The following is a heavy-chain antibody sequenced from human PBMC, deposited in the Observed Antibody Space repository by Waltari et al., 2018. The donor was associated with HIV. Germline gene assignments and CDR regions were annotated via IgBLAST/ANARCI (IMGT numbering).Heavy chain of an antibody. J-gene: IGHJ4*02. CDR3: ARSPRGYSYGSLPDY. D-gene: IGHD5-18*01. Sequence: EVQLVQSGAEVKKPGESLRISCKGSGYSFTSYWISWVRQMPGKGLEWMGRIVASDSYTNYSPSFQGHVTISADKSISTAYLQWSSLKASDTAMYYCARSPRGYSYGSLPDYWGQGTLVTVSS. CDR1: GYSFTSYW. V-gene: IGHV5-10-1*01. CDR2: IVASDSYT.